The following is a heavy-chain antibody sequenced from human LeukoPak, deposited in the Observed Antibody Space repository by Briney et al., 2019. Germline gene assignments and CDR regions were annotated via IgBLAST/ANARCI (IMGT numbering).Heavy chain of an antibody. CDR3: ARGLYGSDSY. D-gene: IGHD6-19*01. CDR2: IHHSGST. CDR1: GASVSSSNW. J-gene: IGHJ4*02. Sequence: SETLSLTCAVSGASVSSSNWWIWVRQPPKKGLEWIGEIHHSGSTNYNPSLKSRVTMSVDTSKKQISLRLSSVTAADTAVYYCARGLYGSDSYWGQGNLVTVS. V-gene: IGHV4-4*02.